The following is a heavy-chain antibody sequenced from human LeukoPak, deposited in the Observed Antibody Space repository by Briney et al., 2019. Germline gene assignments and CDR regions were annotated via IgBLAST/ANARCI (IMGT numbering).Heavy chain of an antibody. CDR2: ISSSSSYI. Sequence: GGSLRLSCAASGFTFSSYSMNWVRQAPGKGLEWVSSISSSSSYIYYADSVKGRFTISRDNAKNSLYLQMNSLRAEDTAVYYCARDLRGPAQQATSLDYWGQGTLVTVSS. CDR1: GFTFSSYS. CDR3: ARDLRGPAQQATSLDY. D-gene: IGHD3-10*01. V-gene: IGHV3-21*01. J-gene: IGHJ4*02.